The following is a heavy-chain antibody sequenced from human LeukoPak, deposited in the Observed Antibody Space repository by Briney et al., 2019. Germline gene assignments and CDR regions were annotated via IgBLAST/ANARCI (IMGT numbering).Heavy chain of an antibody. Sequence: SETLSLTCTVSGGSISSYYWSWIRQPPGKGLEYIGYIYYTGGTNYNPSLKSRVTISVDASKNQFSLKLSSVTAADTALYYCAREGRSRGIGYNYWYSISGAVAPWSLSPQ. CDR1: GGSISSYY. D-gene: IGHD3-22*01. CDR2: IYYTGGT. V-gene: IGHV4-59*01. CDR3: AREGRSRGIGYNYWYSIS. J-gene: IGHJ2*01.